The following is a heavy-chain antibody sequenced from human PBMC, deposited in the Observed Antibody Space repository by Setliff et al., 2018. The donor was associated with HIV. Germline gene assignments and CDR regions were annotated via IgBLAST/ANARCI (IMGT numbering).Heavy chain of an antibody. CDR1: GYTLTKLS. V-gene: IGHV1-24*01. CDR3: ATDNREGVGTPYYFDY. J-gene: IGHJ4*02. CDR2: FDPELGET. D-gene: IGHD1-26*01. Sequence: ASVMVSCKVSGYTLTKLSMHWVRQAPEKGLEWMGGFDPELGETFFAQNFRGRLTMTQDTSTDTAYMELTSLRSDDTAMYYCATDNREGVGTPYYFDYWGQGTQVTVS.